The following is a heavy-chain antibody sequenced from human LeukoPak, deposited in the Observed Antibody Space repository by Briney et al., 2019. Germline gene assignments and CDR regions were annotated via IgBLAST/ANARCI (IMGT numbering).Heavy chain of an antibody. Sequence: SETLSLTCTVSGGSNTNFYWSWIRQPPGKGLEWIGYIYYSGSTKYSPSLKSRVTISLDTSENQFSLKLSSVTAADTAVYYCARLPGSYRFFDYWGQGTLVTVSS. CDR1: GGSNTNFY. J-gene: IGHJ4*02. CDR3: ARLPGSYRFFDY. V-gene: IGHV4-59*08. CDR2: IYYSGST. D-gene: IGHD4-11*01.